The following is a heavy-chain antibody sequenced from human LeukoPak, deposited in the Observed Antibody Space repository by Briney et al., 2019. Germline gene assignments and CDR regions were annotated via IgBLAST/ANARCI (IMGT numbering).Heavy chain of an antibody. CDR3: ARLLPIAAAGGHYFDY. CDR1: GGSFISGIYY. V-gene: IGHV4-39*01. D-gene: IGHD6-13*01. Sequence: SETLSLTCNVSGGSFISGIYYWGWVRQPPGKGVEWIASIYYRGSTYYNQSLKSRVTISVDTSKKQFSLKVTSVTAADTAVYYCARLLPIAAAGGHYFDYWGQGTLVTVSS. CDR2: IYYRGST. J-gene: IGHJ4*02.